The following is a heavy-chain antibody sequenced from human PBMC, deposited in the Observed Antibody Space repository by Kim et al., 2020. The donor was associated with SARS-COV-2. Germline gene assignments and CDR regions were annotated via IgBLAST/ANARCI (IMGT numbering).Heavy chain of an antibody. CDR3: ASSITMIVVVITQFDY. D-gene: IGHD3-22*01. J-gene: IGHJ4*02. Sequence: ASVKVSCKVSGYTLTELSMHWVRQAPGKGLEWMGGFDPEDGETIYAQKFQGRVTMTEDTSTDTAYMELSSLRSEDTAVYYCASSITMIVVVITQFDYWGQGTLVTVSS. CDR1: GYTLTELS. V-gene: IGHV1-24*01. CDR2: FDPEDGET.